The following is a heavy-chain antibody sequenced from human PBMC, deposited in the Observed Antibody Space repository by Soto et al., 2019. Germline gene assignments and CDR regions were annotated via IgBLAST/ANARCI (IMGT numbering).Heavy chain of an antibody. Sequence: QVQLQQWGAGLLKPSETLSLTCAVYGGSFSGYYWSWIRQPPGKGLEWIGEINHSGSTNYNPSLKSRVTISVDTSKDQCSLKLSSVAAADTAVYYCEREGGASGYDFWSGYYNYLDYWCQGTLVTVSS. V-gene: IGHV4-34*01. D-gene: IGHD3-3*01. CDR1: GGSFSGYY. CDR2: INHSGST. CDR3: EREGGASGYDFWSGYYNYLDY. J-gene: IGHJ4*02.